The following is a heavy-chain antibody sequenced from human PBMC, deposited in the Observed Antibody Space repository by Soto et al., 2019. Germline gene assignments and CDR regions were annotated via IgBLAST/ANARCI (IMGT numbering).Heavy chain of an antibody. CDR1: GGSISSYY. J-gene: IGHJ4*02. CDR2: IYYSGST. D-gene: IGHD2-15*01. V-gene: IGHV4-59*08. Sequence: QVQLQESGPGLVKPSETLSLTCTVSGGSISSYYWSWIRQPPGKGLEWIGYIYYSGSTNYNPSIKSRVTISVDTSKNQSSMKLSSVTAADTALYYCARRDGGTLDYWGQGTLVTVSS. CDR3: ARRDGGTLDY.